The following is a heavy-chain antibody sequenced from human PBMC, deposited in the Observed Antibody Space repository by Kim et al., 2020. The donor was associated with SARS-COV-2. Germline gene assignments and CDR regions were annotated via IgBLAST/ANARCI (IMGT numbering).Heavy chain of an antibody. D-gene: IGHD3-22*01. Sequence: GGSLRLSCAASGFTFSSYAMHWVRQAPGKGLEWVAVISYDGSNKYYADSVKGRFTISRDNSKNTLYLQMNSLRAEDTAVYYCARDRGYYYDSSGYLNYWGQGTLVTVSS. CDR2: ISYDGSNK. CDR1: GFTFSSYA. J-gene: IGHJ4*02. V-gene: IGHV3-30*04. CDR3: ARDRGYYYDSSGYLNY.